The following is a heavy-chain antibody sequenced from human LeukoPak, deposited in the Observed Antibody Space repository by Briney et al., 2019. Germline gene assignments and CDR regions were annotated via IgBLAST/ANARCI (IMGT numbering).Heavy chain of an antibody. CDR3: ARSYGSGWYGRNAFDI. CDR1: GFTFSDYY. V-gene: IGHV3-11*01. J-gene: IGHJ3*02. Sequence: GGSLRLSCAASGFTFSDYYMSWIRQAPGKGLEWVSYISSSGSTIYYADAVKGRFTISRDNAKNSLYLQMNSLRAEDMALYYCARSYGSGWYGRNAFDIWGQGTMVTVSS. CDR2: ISSSGSTI. D-gene: IGHD6-19*01.